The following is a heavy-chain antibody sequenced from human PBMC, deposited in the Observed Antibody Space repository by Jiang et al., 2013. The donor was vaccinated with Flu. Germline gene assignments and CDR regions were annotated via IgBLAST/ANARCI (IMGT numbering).Heavy chain of an antibody. Sequence: SGGTFSSYTISWVRQAPGQGLEWMGRIIPILGIANYAQKFQGRVTITADKSTSTAYMELSSLRSEDTAVYYCARSLVATIEIDYWGQGTLVTVSS. V-gene: IGHV1-69*02. CDR3: ARSLVATIEIDY. J-gene: IGHJ4*02. D-gene: IGHD5-12*01. CDR2: IIPILGIA. CDR1: GGTFSSYT.